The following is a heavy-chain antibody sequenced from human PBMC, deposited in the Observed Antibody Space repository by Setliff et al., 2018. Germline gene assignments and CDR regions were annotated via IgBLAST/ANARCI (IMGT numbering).Heavy chain of an antibody. CDR3: ATTGTYRYFDY. V-gene: IGHV3-23*03. J-gene: IGHJ4*02. D-gene: IGHD1-1*01. CDR2: IYVGETST. Sequence: GGSLRLSCATSGFIFSNYAMSWVRQAPGKGLEWVSVIYVGETSTYYTESVKGRFTISRDNSTNMLYLQMNSLRRSQSSASDTAVYYCATTGTYRYFDYWGQGTLVTVSS. CDR1: GFIFSNYA.